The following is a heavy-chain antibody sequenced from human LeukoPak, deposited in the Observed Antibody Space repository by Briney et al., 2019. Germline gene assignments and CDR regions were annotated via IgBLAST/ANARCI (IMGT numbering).Heavy chain of an antibody. CDR3: VRDGDDFNFDY. CDR1: GFTFSSHW. J-gene: IGHJ4*02. CDR2: VKGDGSFT. Sequence: GGSLRLSCAASGFTFSSHWMHWVRQAPGKGLVWVSRVKGDGSFTNYADSVYGRFTISRDNTKNTLYLHMHSLSTEETAVYYCVRDGDDFNFDYWGQGNLVTVSS. V-gene: IGHV3-74*01. D-gene: IGHD5-24*01.